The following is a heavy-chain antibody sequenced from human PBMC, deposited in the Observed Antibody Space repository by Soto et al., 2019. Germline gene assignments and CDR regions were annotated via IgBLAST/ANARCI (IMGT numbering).Heavy chain of an antibody. CDR1: EFTFSNFW. CDR3: ARKVILDY. CDR2: IMSDGTEK. J-gene: IGHJ4*02. D-gene: IGHD3-16*02. V-gene: IGHV3-7*01. Sequence: EVHLVESGGGLVQPGGSLRLSCVASEFTFSNFWMSWVRQAPGKGLEWVANIMSDGTEKNYVDSVKGRFTISRDNAKNSLYLQMNSLSAEDTAIYYCARKVILDYWGQGTLVTVSS.